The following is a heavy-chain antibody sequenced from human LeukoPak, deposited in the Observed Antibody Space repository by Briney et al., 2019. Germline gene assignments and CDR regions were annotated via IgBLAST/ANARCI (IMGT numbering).Heavy chain of an antibody. CDR3: ARVPAAFDI. CDR2: IYHSGDT. V-gene: IGHV4-30-4*01. CDR1: GDSISRGDYY. J-gene: IGHJ3*02. D-gene: IGHD1-14*01. Sequence: PSETLSLTCTVSGDSISRGDYYWTWIRQPPGKGLEWIGYIYHSGDTYYNPSLKSRVTISVDTSKNQLSLKLRSVTAADTAVYYCARVPAAFDIWGQGRMVTVSS.